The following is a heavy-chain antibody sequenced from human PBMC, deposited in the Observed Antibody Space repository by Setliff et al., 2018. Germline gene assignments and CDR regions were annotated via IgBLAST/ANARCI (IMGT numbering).Heavy chain of an antibody. J-gene: IGHJ4*02. CDR3: ANHNPARRALNGTPLDN. CDR2: IDSDGHGT. Sequence: GGSLRLSCAASGFTFSNHWMHWVRQAPGKGLVWVSRIDSDGHGTTYADSVKGRFTISRDDVKNTLHLEMNSLRVEDSAIYYCANHNPARRALNGTPLDNWGQGTLVTVSS. CDR1: GFTFSNHW. V-gene: IGHV3-74*01. D-gene: IGHD3-9*01.